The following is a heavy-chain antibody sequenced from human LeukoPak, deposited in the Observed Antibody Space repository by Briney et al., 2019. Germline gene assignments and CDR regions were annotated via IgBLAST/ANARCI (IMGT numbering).Heavy chain of an antibody. J-gene: IGHJ4*02. Sequence: SSETLSLTCTVSGGSISSGGYSWSWIRQHPGKGLEWIGYIYYSGSTYYNPSLKSRVTISVDTSKNQFSLKLSSVTAADTAVYYCARMLRFLEAFDYWGQGTLVTVSS. CDR1: GGSISSGGYS. CDR2: IYYSGST. V-gene: IGHV4-30-4*08. CDR3: ARMLRFLEAFDY. D-gene: IGHD3-3*01.